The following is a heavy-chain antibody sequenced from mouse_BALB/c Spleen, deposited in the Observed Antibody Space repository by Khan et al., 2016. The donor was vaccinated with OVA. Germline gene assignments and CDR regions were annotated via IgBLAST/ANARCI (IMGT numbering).Heavy chain of an antibody. CDR1: GFSLTYYG. D-gene: IGHD2-4*01. CDR2: IWSGGST. Sequence: QVQLKQSGPGLVQPSQSLSITCTVSGFSLTYYGVHWVRQPPGKGLEWLGVIWSGGSTDYDVAFISRLSINKDNSKSQVFFKMNSLQADDTAIYYCARFYDYEGYFDVWGAGTTVTVSS. V-gene: IGHV2-4*02. CDR3: ARFYDYEGYFDV. J-gene: IGHJ1*01.